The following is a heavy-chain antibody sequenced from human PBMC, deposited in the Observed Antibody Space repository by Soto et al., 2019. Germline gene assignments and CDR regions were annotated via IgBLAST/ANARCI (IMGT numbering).Heavy chain of an antibody. J-gene: IGHJ4*02. D-gene: IGHD2-21*01. CDR2: IYYSGST. Sequence: SETLSLTCTLSGGSISSYYWSWIRQPPGKGLEWIGYIYYSGSTNYNPSLKSRVTISVDTSKNQFSLKLSSVTAADTAVYYCARWQAFVDYWGQGTLVTVSS. CDR1: GGSISSYY. CDR3: ARWQAFVDY. V-gene: IGHV4-59*01.